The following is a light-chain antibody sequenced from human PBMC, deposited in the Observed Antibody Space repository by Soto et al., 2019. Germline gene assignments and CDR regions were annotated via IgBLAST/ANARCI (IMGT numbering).Light chain of an antibody. J-gene: IGKJ1*01. CDR2: GAS. V-gene: IGKV3-20*01. CDR1: QSVASNY. Sequence: EIVLTQSPATLSLSPGEIATLSCSASQSVASNYLAWYQQKPGQAPRILIYGASSRATGIPYRFSGSWTETEFTHNISRLEPEDFAVYYCQQYCCSQKTVGQGTKVEVK. CDR3: QQYCCSQKT.